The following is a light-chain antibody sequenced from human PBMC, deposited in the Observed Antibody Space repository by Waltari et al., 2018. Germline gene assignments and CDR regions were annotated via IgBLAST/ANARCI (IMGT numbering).Light chain of an antibody. J-gene: IGLJ3*02. CDR3: LLYMGSGIWV. CDR2: NAT. CDR1: SGSLSSTSY. V-gene: IGLV8-61*01. Sequence: QTVVTQEPSLSVSPGGTVTLTCALSSGSLSSTSYASWYQQSPGQTPRTLVWNATIRASGVPERFTGSVLGNKAVLIITGAQAEDESTYYCLLYMGSGIWVFGGGTKLPVL.